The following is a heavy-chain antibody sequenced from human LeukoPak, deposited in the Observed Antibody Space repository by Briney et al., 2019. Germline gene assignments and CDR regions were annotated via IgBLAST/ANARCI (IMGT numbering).Heavy chain of an antibody. J-gene: IGHJ5*02. D-gene: IGHD3-3*01. CDR2: IRYDGSNK. V-gene: IGHV3-30*02. Sequence: GGSLRLSCAASGFTFSSYWMSWVRQAPGKGLEWVAFIRYDGSNKYYADSVKGRFTISRDNSKNTLYLQMNSLRAEDTAVYYCAKGKVTIFGVVIIRPNWFDPWGQGTLVTVSS. CDR1: GFTFSSYW. CDR3: AKGKVTIFGVVIIRPNWFDP.